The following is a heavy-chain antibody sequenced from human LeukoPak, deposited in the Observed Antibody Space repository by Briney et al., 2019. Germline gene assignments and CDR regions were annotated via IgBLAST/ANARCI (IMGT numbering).Heavy chain of an antibody. Sequence: SETLSLTCAVYGGSFSGYYWSWIRQPPGKGLEWIGEINHSGSTNYNPSLKSRVTISVDTSKNQFSLKLSSVTAADTAVYYCARGSREIDYWGQGTLVTVSS. J-gene: IGHJ4*02. CDR2: INHSGST. CDR1: GGSFSGYY. D-gene: IGHD5-24*01. V-gene: IGHV4-34*01. CDR3: ARGSREIDY.